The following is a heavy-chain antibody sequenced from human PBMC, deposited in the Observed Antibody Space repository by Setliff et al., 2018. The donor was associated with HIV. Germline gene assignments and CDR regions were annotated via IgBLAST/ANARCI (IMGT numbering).Heavy chain of an antibody. V-gene: IGHV4-39*07. CDR2: IYYRGST. J-gene: IGHJ4*01. CDR1: GGSISSSSYY. Sequence: SETLSLTCTVSGGSISSSSYYWGWIRQPPGKGLEWIGSIYYRGSTYYNPSLKSRVTISVDTSKNQFSLKLSSVTAADTAVYYCARLRYSVFDYWGHGTLVTVSS. CDR3: ARLRYSVFDY. D-gene: IGHD3-9*01.